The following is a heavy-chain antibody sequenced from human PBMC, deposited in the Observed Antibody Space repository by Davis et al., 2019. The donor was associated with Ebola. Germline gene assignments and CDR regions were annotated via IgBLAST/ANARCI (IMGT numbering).Heavy chain of an antibody. CDR1: GFTFSNHA. Sequence: GESLKISCAASGFTFSNHAMSWVRQAPGKGLEWVSSVSGGGDYTYDIDSVRGRFTISRDNSKNTLYLEMNSLRAEDTAMYFCARDKFGDKLADYWGQGTLVTVSS. J-gene: IGHJ4*02. CDR3: ARDKFGDKLADY. V-gene: IGHV3-23*01. D-gene: IGHD3-16*01. CDR2: VSGGGDYT.